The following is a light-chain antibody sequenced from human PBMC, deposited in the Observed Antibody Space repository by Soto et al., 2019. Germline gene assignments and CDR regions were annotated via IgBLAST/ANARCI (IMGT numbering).Light chain of an antibody. CDR2: LGS. J-gene: IGKJ1*01. Sequence: QSPLSLPVTPGEPASISCRSSQSLLHSNGYNYLDWYLQKPGQSPQLLIYLGSNRASGVPDRFSGSGSGTDFTLKISRVEAEDVGVYYCMQALQTPWTFGQGTKVEIK. CDR1: QSLLHSNGYNY. CDR3: MQALQTPWT. V-gene: IGKV2-28*01.